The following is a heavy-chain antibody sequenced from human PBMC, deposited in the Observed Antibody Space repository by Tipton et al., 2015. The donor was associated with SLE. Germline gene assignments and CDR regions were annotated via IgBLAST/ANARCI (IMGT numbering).Heavy chain of an antibody. D-gene: IGHD2-2*01. CDR1: GGSISGSRNY. CDR2: IYYSGST. V-gene: IGHV4-39*07. CDR3: ARGGGGYQLLSGYYYYMDV. J-gene: IGHJ6*03. Sequence: GLVKPSETLSLTCTVSGGSISGSRNYWGWIRQSPGKGLEWIGNIYYSGSTYYNPSLKSRVTISVETSKNQFSLKLNSVTAADTAVYYCARGGGGYQLLSGYYYYMDVWGKGTTVTVSS.